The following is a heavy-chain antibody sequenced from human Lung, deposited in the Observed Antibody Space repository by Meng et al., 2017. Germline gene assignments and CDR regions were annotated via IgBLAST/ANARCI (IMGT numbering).Heavy chain of an antibody. CDR1: GGTFSSYT. CDR3: ARDRGEYYYDSSGYYNY. D-gene: IGHD3-22*01. CDR2: IIPILGIA. Sequence: SVKVSCKASGGTFSSYTISWVRQAPGQGLEWMGRIIPILGIANYAQKFQGRVTITADKSTSTAYMELSSLRSEDTAVYYCARDRGEYYYDSSGYYNYWGQGTLVTVSS. V-gene: IGHV1-69*04. J-gene: IGHJ4*02.